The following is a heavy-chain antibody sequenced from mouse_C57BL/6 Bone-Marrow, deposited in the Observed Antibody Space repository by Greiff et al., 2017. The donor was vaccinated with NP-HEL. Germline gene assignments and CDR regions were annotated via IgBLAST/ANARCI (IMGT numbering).Heavy chain of an antibody. CDR3: ARYYYGSGYFDY. V-gene: IGHV1-72*01. J-gene: IGHJ2*01. Sequence: QVQLKQPGAELVKPGASVKLSCKASGYTFTNYWMHWVKQRPGRGLEWIGRIDPNSGGTKYNEKFKSKATLTVDKPSSTADMQLSSLTSEYAAVYYCARYYYGSGYFDYWGQGTTLTVSS. CDR1: GYTFTNYW. CDR2: IDPNSGGT. D-gene: IGHD1-1*01.